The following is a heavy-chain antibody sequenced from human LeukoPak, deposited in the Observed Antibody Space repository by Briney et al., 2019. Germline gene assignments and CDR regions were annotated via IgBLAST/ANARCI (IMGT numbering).Heavy chain of an antibody. CDR2: INHSGST. V-gene: IGHV4-34*01. Sequence: SETLSLTCAVYGRSFSGYYWSWIRQPPGKGLKGIGEINHSGSTNYNPSLKSRVTISVDTSKNQFSLKLSSVTAADTAVYYCASNLAIAAAGTGTGYWGQGTLVTVSS. CDR3: ASNLAIAAAGTGTGY. D-gene: IGHD6-13*01. J-gene: IGHJ4*02. CDR1: GRSFSGYY.